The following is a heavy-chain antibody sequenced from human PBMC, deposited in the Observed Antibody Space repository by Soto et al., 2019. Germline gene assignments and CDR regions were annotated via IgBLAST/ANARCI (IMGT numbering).Heavy chain of an antibody. Sequence: SQTLSLTCAISGDSVSSNSAAWNWTRQSPSRGLEFLGRTYYRSKWFYDYAVSVKSRITINPDTSKNQFSLQLNSVTPEDTAMYYCVRSGSGDLDYWGQGTLVTVSS. CDR1: GDSVSSNSAA. CDR2: TYYRSKWFY. V-gene: IGHV6-1*01. D-gene: IGHD3-3*01. CDR3: VRSGSGDLDY. J-gene: IGHJ4*02.